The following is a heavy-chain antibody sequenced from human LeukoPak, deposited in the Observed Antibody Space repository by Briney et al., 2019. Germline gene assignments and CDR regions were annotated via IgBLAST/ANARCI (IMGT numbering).Heavy chain of an antibody. V-gene: IGHV1-2*02. D-gene: IGHD6-6*01. Sequence: ASVKVSCKASGYTFTGYYMHWVRQAPGQGLEWMGWINPNSGGTNYAQKFQGRVAMTRDTSISTVYMEMSRLRSDDTAVYYCARESVPAVAARRGLNYWGQGTLVAVSS. CDR1: GYTFTGYY. CDR3: ARESVPAVAARRGLNY. CDR2: INPNSGGT. J-gene: IGHJ4*02.